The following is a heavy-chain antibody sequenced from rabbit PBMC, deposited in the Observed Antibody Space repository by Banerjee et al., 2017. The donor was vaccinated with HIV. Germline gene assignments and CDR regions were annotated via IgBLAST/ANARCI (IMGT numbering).Heavy chain of an antibody. CDR3: ASGYSDIVFNL. Sequence: QEQLVESGGGLVQPGGSLKLSCKASGFSFSNKYVMCWVRQAPGKGLEWIACINTSSANTVYASWAKGRFTSSKTSSTTVTLQMTSLTAADTATYFCASGYSDIVFNLWGPGTLVTVS. J-gene: IGHJ4*01. D-gene: IGHD1-1*01. CDR1: GFSFSNKYV. V-gene: IGHV1S45*01. CDR2: INTSSANT.